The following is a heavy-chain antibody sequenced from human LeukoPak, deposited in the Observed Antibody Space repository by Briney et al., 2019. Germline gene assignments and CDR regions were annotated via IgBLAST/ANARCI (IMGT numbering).Heavy chain of an antibody. CDR2: ISAYNGNT. D-gene: IGHD5-12*01. V-gene: IGHV1-18*01. CDR3: ARAGYSDYDYPLDGFDI. CDR1: GYTFTSYG. J-gene: IGHJ3*02. Sequence: ASVKVSCKASGYTFTSYGISWVRQAPGQGLEWMGWISAYNGNTNYAQKLQGRVTMTTDTSISTAYMEVRWLRSEDTAVYYCARAGYSDYDYPLDGFDIWGQGTMVTVSS.